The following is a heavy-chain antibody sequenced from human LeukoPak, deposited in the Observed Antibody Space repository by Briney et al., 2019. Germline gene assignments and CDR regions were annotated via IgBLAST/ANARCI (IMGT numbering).Heavy chain of an antibody. CDR1: GGSISSTNYY. Sequence: SETLSLTCTVSGGSISSTNYYWGWIRQPPGKGLEWIGSISYSGGTYYNPSLKSRVTISVNTSKNQFSLKLSSVTAADTAVYYCARLTGYDWESSYDYWGQGTLVTVSS. D-gene: IGHD5-12*01. V-gene: IGHV4-39*07. CDR3: ARLTGYDWESSYDY. CDR2: ISYSGGT. J-gene: IGHJ4*02.